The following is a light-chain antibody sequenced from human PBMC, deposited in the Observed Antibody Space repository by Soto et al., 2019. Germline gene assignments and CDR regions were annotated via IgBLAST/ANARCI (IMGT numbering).Light chain of an antibody. J-gene: IGKJ1*01. Sequence: EVVMTQSPPTLSVSPGERATLSCRASQSVSSNLAWYQQKPGQAPRLLIYGASTRATGIPARFSGSGSGTEFTLTISSLQSEDFALYYCQQYNNWPPRTFGQGTKVEIK. V-gene: IGKV3-15*01. CDR2: GAS. CDR1: QSVSSN. CDR3: QQYNNWPPRT.